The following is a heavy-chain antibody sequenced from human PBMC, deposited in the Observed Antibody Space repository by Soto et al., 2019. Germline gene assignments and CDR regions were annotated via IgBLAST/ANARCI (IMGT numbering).Heavy chain of an antibody. D-gene: IGHD7-27*01. CDR1: GFTFSSYA. Sequence: GGSLRLSCAASGFTFSSYAMSWARQAPGKGLEWVSAISGSGGSTYYADSVKGRFTISRDNSKNTLYLQMNSLRAEDTAVYYCAKDSPNCGSATVSDYWGQGTLVTVSS. J-gene: IGHJ4*02. CDR2: ISGSGGST. V-gene: IGHV3-23*01. CDR3: AKDSPNCGSATVSDY.